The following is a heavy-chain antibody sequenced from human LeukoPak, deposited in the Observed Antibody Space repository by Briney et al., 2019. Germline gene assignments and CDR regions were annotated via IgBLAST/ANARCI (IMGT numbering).Heavy chain of an antibody. CDR3: ARIRQRAFDI. CDR2: IYYSGST. CDR1: GGSISSYY. Sequence: DPSETLSLTCTVSGGSISSYYWSWIRQPPGKGLEWIGYIYYSGSTNYNPSLKSRVTISVDTSKNQFSLKLSSVTAADTAVYYCARIRQRAFDIWGQGTMVTVSS. D-gene: IGHD3-3*02. V-gene: IGHV4-59*08. J-gene: IGHJ3*02.